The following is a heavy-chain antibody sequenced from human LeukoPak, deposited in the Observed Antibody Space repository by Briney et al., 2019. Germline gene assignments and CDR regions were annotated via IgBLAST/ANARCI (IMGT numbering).Heavy chain of an antibody. Sequence: SETLPLTCTVSGDSINSYYWSWIRQPPGKGLEWIGHIYYSGSTNYNPSLKSRVTISVDTSKNQFSLKLTSVTDADTAVYYCARGVPEYYDFWSGYFYYFDYWGQGTLVTVSS. J-gene: IGHJ4*02. V-gene: IGHV4-59*01. CDR3: ARGVPEYYDFWSGYFYYFDY. CDR1: GDSINSYY. CDR2: IYYSGST. D-gene: IGHD3-3*01.